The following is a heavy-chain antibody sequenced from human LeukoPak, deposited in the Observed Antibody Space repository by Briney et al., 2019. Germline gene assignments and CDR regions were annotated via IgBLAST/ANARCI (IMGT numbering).Heavy chain of an antibody. CDR3: ARDSLHGPTRRFDY. J-gene: IGHJ4*02. CDR1: GYSFTGNY. Sequence: ASVKVSCKASGYSFTGNYMHWVRQAPGQGLEWMGIINPSGGSTSYAQKFQGRVTMTRDMSTSTVYMELSSLRSEDTAVYYCARDSLHGPTRRFDYWGQGTLVTVSS. CDR2: INPSGGST. V-gene: IGHV1-46*01. D-gene: IGHD3-16*02.